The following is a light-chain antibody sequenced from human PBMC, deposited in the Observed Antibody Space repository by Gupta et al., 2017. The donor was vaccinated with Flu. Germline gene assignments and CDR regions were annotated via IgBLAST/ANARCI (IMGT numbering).Light chain of an antibody. CDR3: QQKGA. V-gene: IGKV1-39*01. CDR2: SAF. J-gene: IGKJ2*01. Sequence: SASVGDRVTITCRASQSISSNLNWYQQKPGKAPQLLIYSAFTLQSGVPSRFSGGGSGTNFTLTIRSLQPEDFATYYCQQKGAFGQGTKLEIK. CDR1: QSISSN.